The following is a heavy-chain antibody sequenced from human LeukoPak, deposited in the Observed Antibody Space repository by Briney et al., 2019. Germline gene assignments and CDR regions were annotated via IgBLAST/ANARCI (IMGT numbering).Heavy chain of an antibody. Sequence: SQTLSLTCAVSGGSISSGGYSWSWIRQPPGKGLEWIGYIYHSGSTYYNPSLKGRVTISVDRSKNQFSLKLSSVTAADTAVYYCARCTYPDDDAFDIWGQGTMVTVSS. CDR2: IYHSGST. V-gene: IGHV4-30-2*01. D-gene: IGHD1-1*01. CDR3: ARCTYPDDDAFDI. CDR1: GGSISSGGYS. J-gene: IGHJ3*02.